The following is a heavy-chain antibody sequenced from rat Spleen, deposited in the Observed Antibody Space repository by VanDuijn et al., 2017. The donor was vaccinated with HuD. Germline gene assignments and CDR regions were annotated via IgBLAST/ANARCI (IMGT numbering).Heavy chain of an antibody. D-gene: IGHD1-12*02. V-gene: IGHV5-27*01. Sequence: EVQLVESGGGLVQPGRSLKLSCAASGFTFSNYYMAWVRQAPTKGLEWVAYISTGGDNTYYRDSVKGRFTISRDNAKSTLYLQLDSLRFEDTATYYCTTDTFYDGTYYPGGFDYWGQGVMVTVSS. CDR2: ISTGGDNT. J-gene: IGHJ2*01. CDR1: GFTFSNYY. CDR3: TTDTFYDGTYYPGGFDY.